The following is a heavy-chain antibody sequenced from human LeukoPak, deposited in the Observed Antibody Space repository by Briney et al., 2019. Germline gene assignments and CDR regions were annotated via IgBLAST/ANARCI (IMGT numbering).Heavy chain of an antibody. V-gene: IGHV3-43D*03. J-gene: IGHJ6*02. CDR2: ISWDGGST. D-gene: IGHD3-10*01. CDR3: AKDITPFTMVRGAYYYYGMDV. CDR1: GFTFDDYA. Sequence: GGSLRLSCAASGFTFDDYAMHWVRQAPGKGLEWVSLISWDGGSTYYADSVKGRFTISRDNSKNSLYLQMNSLRAEDTALYYCAKDITPFTMVRGAYYYYGMDVWGQGTTVTVSS.